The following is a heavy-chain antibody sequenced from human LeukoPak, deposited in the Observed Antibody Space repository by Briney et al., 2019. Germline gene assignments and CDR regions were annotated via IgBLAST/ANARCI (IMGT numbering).Heavy chain of an antibody. CDR3: ASGSTLRTPMVTPSAFDY. V-gene: IGHV1-69*05. CDR1: GGTFSSYA. D-gene: IGHD5-18*01. J-gene: IGHJ4*02. CDR2: IIPIFGTA. Sequence: GASVKVSCKASGGTFSSYAISWVRQAPGQGLEWMGRIIPIFGTANYAQKFQGRVTITTDESTGTAYMELSSLRSEDTAVYYCASGSTLRTPMVTPSAFDYWGQGTLVTVSS.